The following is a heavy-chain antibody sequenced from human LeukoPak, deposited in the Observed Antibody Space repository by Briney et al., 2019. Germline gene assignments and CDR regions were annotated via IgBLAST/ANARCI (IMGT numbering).Heavy chain of an antibody. Sequence: GGSLRLSCAASGFTVSSNYMSWVRQAPGKGLEWVSVIYSGGSTYYADSVRGRFTISRDNSKNTLYLQMNSLGAEDTAVYYCARVSYYDSSGYYFLSYVDYWGQETLVTVSS. D-gene: IGHD3-22*01. CDR2: IYSGGST. CDR1: GFTVSSNY. CDR3: ARVSYYDSSGYYFLSYVDY. J-gene: IGHJ4*02. V-gene: IGHV3-53*01.